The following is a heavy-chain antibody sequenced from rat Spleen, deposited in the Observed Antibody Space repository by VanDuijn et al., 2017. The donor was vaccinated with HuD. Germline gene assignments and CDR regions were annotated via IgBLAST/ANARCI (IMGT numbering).Heavy chain of an antibody. D-gene: IGHD4-4*01. CDR2: MSHDGGGT. CDR1: GFTFSEYY. J-gene: IGHJ2*01. Sequence: EVQLVESGGGFVQPGRSLKLSCAASGFTFSEYYMAWVRQAPTKGLEWVASMSHDGGGTYYRDSVKDRFTISRDNAKSTLYLQMDSLRSEDTATYYCTRDSGFYYWGQGVMVTVSS. V-gene: IGHV5-20*01. CDR3: TRDSGFYY.